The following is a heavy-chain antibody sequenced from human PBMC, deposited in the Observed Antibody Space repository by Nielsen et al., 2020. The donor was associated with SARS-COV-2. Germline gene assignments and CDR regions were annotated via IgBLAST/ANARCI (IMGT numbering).Heavy chain of an antibody. Sequence: GESLKISCAASGFTFSSYAMHWVRQAPGKGLEWVAVISYDGSNKYYADSVKGRFTISRDNSKNTLYLQMNSLRAEDTAVYYCARGRNYYYYGMDVWGQGTTVTVSS. CDR2: ISYDGSNK. CDR3: ARGRNYYYYGMDV. D-gene: IGHD1-14*01. J-gene: IGHJ6*02. V-gene: IGHV3-30*04. CDR1: GFTFSSYA.